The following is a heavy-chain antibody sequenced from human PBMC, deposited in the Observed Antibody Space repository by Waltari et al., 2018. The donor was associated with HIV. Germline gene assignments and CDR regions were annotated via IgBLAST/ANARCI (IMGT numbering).Heavy chain of an antibody. CDR2: THYNGTT. J-gene: IGHJ1*01. CDR1: GGAISRRIYF. CDR3: ARKGWLGGRYFQH. V-gene: IGHV4-39*01. Sequence: QLQLRESGPGLVKPSGTLSLSCIVSGGAISRRIYFWGWLRQTPGKGLECIGSTHYNGTTHYNPSLKSRVTISIDTSKNQFSLKVTSVTAADTAAYYCARKGWLGGRYFQHWGLGTLVTVSS. D-gene: IGHD6-19*01.